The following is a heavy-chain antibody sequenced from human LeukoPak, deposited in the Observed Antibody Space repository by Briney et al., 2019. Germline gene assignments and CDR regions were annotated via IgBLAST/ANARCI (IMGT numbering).Heavy chain of an antibody. CDR1: GGSVNSGGYY. CDR3: ARSSDYGDYD. J-gene: IGHJ4*02. CDR2: IYYSGRT. D-gene: IGHD4-17*01. V-gene: IGHV4-31*03. Sequence: PSETLSLTCTVSGGSVNSGGYYWTWIRQHPGKGLEWLGYIYYSGRTYYNPSLKSRITISLDTSKNQFSLNLTSVSAADTAFYFCARSSDYGDYDWGQGTLITVSS.